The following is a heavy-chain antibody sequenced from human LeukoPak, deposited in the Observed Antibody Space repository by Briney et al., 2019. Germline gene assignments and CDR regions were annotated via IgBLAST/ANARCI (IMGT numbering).Heavy chain of an antibody. CDR2: ISGSGFGT. CDR3: ARERGIRALYFDN. Sequence: GGSLRLSCAASGFTFRSYAISWVRQSPGKGLEWVSAISGSGFGTYYADSVQGRFTISRDNSRNTVYLQLDSLRPDDTAVYYCARERGIRALYFDNWGQGTLVTVSS. D-gene: IGHD3-16*01. J-gene: IGHJ4*02. CDR1: GFTFRSYA. V-gene: IGHV3-23*01.